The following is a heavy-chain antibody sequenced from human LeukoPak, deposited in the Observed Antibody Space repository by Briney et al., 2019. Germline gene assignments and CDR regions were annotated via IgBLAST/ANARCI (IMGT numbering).Heavy chain of an antibody. D-gene: IGHD5-18*01. CDR3: ARANTWIQLFDY. V-gene: IGHV4-59*01. CDR2: IYHSGST. CDR1: GGSISTYY. Sequence: SETLSLTCTVSGGSISTYYWSWIRQPPGKGLEWIGYIYHSGSTNYNPSLKSRVTISVDTSKNQFSLKLNSVTAADTAVYYCARANTWIQLFDYWGQGTLVTVSS. J-gene: IGHJ4*02.